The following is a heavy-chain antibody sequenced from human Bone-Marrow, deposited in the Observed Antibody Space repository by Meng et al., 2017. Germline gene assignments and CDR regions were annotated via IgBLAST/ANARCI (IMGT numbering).Heavy chain of an antibody. J-gene: IGHJ2*01. CDR3: ARVRVEYWYFDL. CDR2: IYHSGST. V-gene: IGHV4-4*02. CDR1: GGSISSSNW. Sequence: QVTLQGSGPGLGKPSGALSLTCAVSGGSISSSNWWSWVRQPPGKGLEWIGEIYHSGSTNYNPSLKSRVTISVDKSKNQFSLKLSSVTAADTAVYYCARVRVEYWYFDLWGRGTLVTVSS.